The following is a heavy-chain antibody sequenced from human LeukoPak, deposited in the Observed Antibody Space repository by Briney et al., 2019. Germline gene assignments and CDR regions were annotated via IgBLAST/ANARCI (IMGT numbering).Heavy chain of an antibody. J-gene: IGHJ4*02. CDR1: GFTVSSNY. Sequence: PGGSLRLSCAASGFTVSSNYMNWVRQAPGKGLEWVSVIYSGGETYYADSVKGRFTISRDKSKNTLYLQMNSLRAEDTAVYYCARDRGAYYYETGYWGQGTLVTVSS. V-gene: IGHV3-66*01. D-gene: IGHD3-22*01. CDR3: ARDRGAYYYETGY. CDR2: IYSGGET.